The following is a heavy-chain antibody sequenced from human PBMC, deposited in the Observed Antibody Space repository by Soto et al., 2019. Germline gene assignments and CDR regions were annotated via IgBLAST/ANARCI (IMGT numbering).Heavy chain of an antibody. Sequence: GESLKISCKGSGYTFTNYWIAWVRQVPGKGLEWMGIIYPGDSDTRYSPSFEGQVTFSADKSISTAYLQWSSLKASDTAMYYCARRMAGGFAPFDYWGQGTLVTVSS. D-gene: IGHD2-8*01. CDR2: IYPGDSDT. V-gene: IGHV5-51*01. CDR3: ARRMAGGFAPFDY. J-gene: IGHJ4*02. CDR1: GYTFTNYW.